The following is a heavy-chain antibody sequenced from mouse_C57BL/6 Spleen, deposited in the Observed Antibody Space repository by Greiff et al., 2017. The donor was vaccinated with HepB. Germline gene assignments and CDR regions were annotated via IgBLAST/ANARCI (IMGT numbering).Heavy chain of an antibody. CDR3: ARGLYYGSSFYAMDY. D-gene: IGHD1-1*01. CDR1: GFSINSDCY. V-gene: IGHV3-3*01. J-gene: IGHJ4*01. CDR2: TFYSGIT. Sequence: EVKLVESGPSLVRPSQTLSLTCTVTGFSINSDCYWIWIRQFPGNKLEYIGYTFYSGITYYNPSLESRTYITRDTSKNQFSLKLSSVTTEDTATYYCARGLYYGSSFYAMDYWGQGTSVTVSS.